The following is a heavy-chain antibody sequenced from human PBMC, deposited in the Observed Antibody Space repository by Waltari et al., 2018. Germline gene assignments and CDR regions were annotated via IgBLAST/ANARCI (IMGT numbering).Heavy chain of an antibody. D-gene: IGHD6-6*01. V-gene: IGHV3-30*18. Sequence: QVQLVESGGGVVQPGRSLRLSCAASGFTFSSYGMHWVRQAPGKGLEWVAVISYDGSNKYYADSVKGRFTISRDNSKNTLYLQMNSLRAEDTAVYYCAKDQRIIAALYYFDYWGQGTLVTVSS. CDR1: GFTFSSYG. J-gene: IGHJ4*02. CDR2: ISYDGSNK. CDR3: AKDQRIIAALYYFDY.